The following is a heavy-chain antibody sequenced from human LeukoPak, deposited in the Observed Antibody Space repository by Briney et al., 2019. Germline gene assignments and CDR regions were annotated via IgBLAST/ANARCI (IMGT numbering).Heavy chain of an antibody. V-gene: IGHV1-8*01. CDR1: GYTFTSYD. CDR2: MNPNSGNT. J-gene: IGHJ6*03. D-gene: IGHD6-6*01. Sequence: SVKVSCKASGYTFTSYDINWVRQATGQGLEWMGWMNPNSGNTGYAQKFQGRVTMTKNTSISTAYMELSSLRSEDTAVYYCAAASSSSSSYYYYYMDVWGKGTTVTVSS. CDR3: AAASSSSSSYYYYYMDV.